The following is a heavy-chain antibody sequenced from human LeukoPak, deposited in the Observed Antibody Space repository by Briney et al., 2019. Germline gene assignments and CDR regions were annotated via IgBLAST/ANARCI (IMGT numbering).Heavy chain of an antibody. V-gene: IGHV1-18*04. Sequence: ASVKVSCKASGYTFTSYGISWVRQAPGQGLEWMGWISAYNGNTNYAQKLQGRVTMTTDTSTSTAYMELRSLRSDDTAVYYCARDRRGSSGWYDDAFDIWGQGTMVTVSS. CDR3: ARDRRGSSGWYDDAFDI. D-gene: IGHD6-19*01. J-gene: IGHJ3*02. CDR2: ISAYNGNT. CDR1: GYTFTSYG.